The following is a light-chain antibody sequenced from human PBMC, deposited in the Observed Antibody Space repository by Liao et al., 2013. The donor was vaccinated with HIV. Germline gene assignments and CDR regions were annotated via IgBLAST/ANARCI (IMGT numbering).Light chain of an antibody. CDR3: QVWDISGHLV. J-gene: IGLJ2*01. V-gene: IGLV3-1*01. CDR2: QDR. CDR1: KLGDKS. Sequence: SYEVTQPASVSVSPGQTATITCSGDKLGDKSVCWYQQRPGQSPVLVIYQDRKRPSGMPERFSGSNSGSTATLTISRVDAGDEADYYCQVWDISGHLVFGGGTKLTV.